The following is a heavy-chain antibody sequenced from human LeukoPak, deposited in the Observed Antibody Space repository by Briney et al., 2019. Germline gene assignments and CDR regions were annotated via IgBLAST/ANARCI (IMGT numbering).Heavy chain of an antibody. CDR3: ARAGLYYYDSSGYYKSYYYYYMDV. V-gene: IGHV4-61*02. CDR2: IYTSGST. J-gene: IGHJ6*03. D-gene: IGHD3-22*01. CDR1: GGSISSGSYY. Sequence: PSETLSLTCTVSGGSISSGSYYWSWIRQPAGKGLEWIGRIYTSGSTNYNPSLKSRVTISVDTSKNQFSLKLSSVTAADTAVYYCARAGLYYYDSSGYYKSYYYYYMDVWGKGTTVTISS.